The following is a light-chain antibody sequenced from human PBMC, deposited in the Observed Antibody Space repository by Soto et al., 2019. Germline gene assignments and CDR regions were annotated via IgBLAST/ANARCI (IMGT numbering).Light chain of an antibody. CDR3: QQYENLPIT. CDR1: QDISNY. CDR2: DAS. J-gene: IGKJ5*01. Sequence: DIQMTQPPSSLSASVGDRVTITCEASQDISNYLNGYQQKPGKDPKLLIYDASNLETGAPSSLIAIGSGTDFNLNISSLQPEDIATYYCQQYENLPITFGQGTRLEIK. V-gene: IGKV1-33*01.